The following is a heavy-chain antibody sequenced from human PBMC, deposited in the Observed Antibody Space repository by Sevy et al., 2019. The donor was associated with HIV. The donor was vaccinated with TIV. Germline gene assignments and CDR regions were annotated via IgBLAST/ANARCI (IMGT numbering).Heavy chain of an antibody. CDR2: ISYDGSNK. Sequence: GGSLRLSCAASGFTFSSYAMHWVRQAPGKGLEWVAVISYDGSNKYYADSVKGRFTISRDNSKNTLYLQMNSLRAEDTAVYYCARDADYDFWSGPFDYWGQGTLVTVSS. CDR1: GFTFSSYA. D-gene: IGHD3-3*01. CDR3: ARDADYDFWSGPFDY. J-gene: IGHJ4*02. V-gene: IGHV3-30-3*01.